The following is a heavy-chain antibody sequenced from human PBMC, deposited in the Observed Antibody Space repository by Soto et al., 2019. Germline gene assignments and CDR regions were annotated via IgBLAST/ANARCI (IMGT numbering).Heavy chain of an antibody. J-gene: IGHJ4*02. D-gene: IGHD2-2*01. Sequence: SETLSLTCTVSGGSISSYYWSWIRQPPGKGLEWIGYIYYSGSTNYNPSLKSRVTISVDTSKNQFSLKLSSVTAADTAVYYCASSKYQLLSAYDYWGQGTLVTVSS. CDR3: ASSKYQLLSAYDY. CDR1: GGSISSYY. CDR2: IYYSGST. V-gene: IGHV4-59*08.